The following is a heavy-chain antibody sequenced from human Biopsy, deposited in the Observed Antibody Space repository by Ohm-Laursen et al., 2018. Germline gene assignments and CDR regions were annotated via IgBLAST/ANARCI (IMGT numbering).Heavy chain of an antibody. D-gene: IGHD3-3*01. CDR1: AYSFGDHR. V-gene: IGHV1-2*02. CDR2: IDPKSGGT. CDR3: ARELGDFWGGRQFDF. Sequence: ASVKASCKVSAYSFGDHRIHWVRQAPGQGLEWMGWIDPKSGGTNYAQKLQGRVTMTRDTSISTTYMELRRLTSDDTAVFYCARELGDFWGGRQFDFWGQGTLVTVSS. J-gene: IGHJ5*01.